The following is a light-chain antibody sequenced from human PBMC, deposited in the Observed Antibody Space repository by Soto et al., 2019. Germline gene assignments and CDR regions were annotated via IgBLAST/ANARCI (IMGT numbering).Light chain of an antibody. CDR1: QSVSSN. CDR3: QQYYSTPRT. J-gene: IGKJ1*01. CDR2: GAS. V-gene: IGKV3-15*01. Sequence: EIVMTQSPATLSVSAGERATLSCRASQSVSSNLAWYQQKPGQAPRLLIYGASTRATGIPARFSGSGSGTDFTLTISSLQAEDVAVYYCQQYYSTPRTFGHGTKVDIK.